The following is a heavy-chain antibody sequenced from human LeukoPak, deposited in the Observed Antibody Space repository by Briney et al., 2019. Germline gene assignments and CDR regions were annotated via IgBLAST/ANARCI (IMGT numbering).Heavy chain of an antibody. J-gene: IGHJ4*02. D-gene: IGHD5-24*01. CDR2: IKEDGSEK. V-gene: IGHV3-7*01. CDR1: GFTFSRYW. Sequence: PGGSLRLSCAVSGFTFSRYWMNWVRQAPGQGLEWVANIKEDGSEKYYVDSVKGRFTLSRDNTKNSVYLQMNSLRAEDTAVYYCARDPNGYKYFDYWGQGTLVTVSS. CDR3: ARDPNGYKYFDY.